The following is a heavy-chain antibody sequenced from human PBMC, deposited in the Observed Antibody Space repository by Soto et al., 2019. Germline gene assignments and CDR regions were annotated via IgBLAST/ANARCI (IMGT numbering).Heavy chain of an antibody. Sequence: ASVKVSCKASGYTFTGYYMHWVRQAPGQGLEWMGWINPNSGGTNYAQKFQGRVTMTRDTSISTAYMELSRLRSDDTAVYYCARARRIEARGNWFDPWGQGTLVTVSS. CDR2: INPNSGGT. CDR3: ARARRIEARGNWFDP. J-gene: IGHJ5*02. V-gene: IGHV1-2*02. D-gene: IGHD6-6*01. CDR1: GYTFTGYY.